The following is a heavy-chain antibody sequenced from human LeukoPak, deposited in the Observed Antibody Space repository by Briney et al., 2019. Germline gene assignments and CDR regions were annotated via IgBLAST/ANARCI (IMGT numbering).Heavy chain of an antibody. Sequence: SVKVSCKASGGTFSSYAISWVRQAPGQGLEWMGGIIPIFGTANYAQKFQGRVTITTDESTSTAYMELSSLRSEDTAVYYCARAVGYYYYMDVWGKGTTVTVSS. CDR2: IIPIFGTA. CDR3: ARAVGYYYYMDV. J-gene: IGHJ6*03. V-gene: IGHV1-69*05. CDR1: GGTFSSYA. D-gene: IGHD6-19*01.